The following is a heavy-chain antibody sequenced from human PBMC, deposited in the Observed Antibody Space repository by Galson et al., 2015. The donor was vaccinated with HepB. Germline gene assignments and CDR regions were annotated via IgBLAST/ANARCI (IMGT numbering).Heavy chain of an antibody. CDR3: ARGGGGYRGYDLQGYYFDY. V-gene: IGHV1-3*04. CDR2: IDIGNGNT. D-gene: IGHD5-12*01. Sequence: SVKVSCKASGYTFSTYSMHWVRQAPGQGLEWMGWIDIGNGNTKFSQKFQGRVTIVRDTSANTVYMEMSSLRSEDTAVYYCARGGGGYRGYDLQGYYFDYWGQGALVTVSS. CDR1: GYTFSTYS. J-gene: IGHJ4*02.